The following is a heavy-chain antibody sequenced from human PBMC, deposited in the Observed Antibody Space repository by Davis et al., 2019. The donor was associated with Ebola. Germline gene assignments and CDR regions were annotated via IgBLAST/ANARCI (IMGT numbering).Heavy chain of an antibody. CDR2: IYYSGST. D-gene: IGHD1-14*01. CDR3: ARDREPTIYGMDV. V-gene: IGHV4-31*03. J-gene: IGHJ6*04. CDR1: GGSISSGGYY. Sequence: LRLSCTVSGGSISSGGYYWSWIRQHPGKGLEWIGYIYYSGSTYYNPSLKSRVTISVDTSKNQFSLKLSSVTAADTAVYYCARDREPTIYGMDVWGKGTTVTVSS.